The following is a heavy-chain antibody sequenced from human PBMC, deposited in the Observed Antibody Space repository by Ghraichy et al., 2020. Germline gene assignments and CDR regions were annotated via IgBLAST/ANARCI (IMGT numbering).Heavy chain of an antibody. V-gene: IGHV3-33*01. CDR3: ARDPDSGWWFDY. D-gene: IGHD6-19*01. Sequence: GGSLRLSCAASGFTFSSYGMHWVRQAPGKGLEWVAVIWYDGSNKYYADSVKGRFTISRDNSKNTLYLQMNSLRAEDTAVYYCARDPDSGWWFDYWGQGTLVTVSS. CDR2: IWYDGSNK. J-gene: IGHJ4*02. CDR1: GFTFSSYG.